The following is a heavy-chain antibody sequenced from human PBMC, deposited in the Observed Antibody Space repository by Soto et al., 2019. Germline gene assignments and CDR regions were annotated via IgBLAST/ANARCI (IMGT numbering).Heavy chain of an antibody. V-gene: IGHV5-51*01. D-gene: IGHD3-3*01. J-gene: IGHJ4*02. CDR1: CDGVISYW. Sequence: ESLKIFCKGSCDGVISYWTRWVRQMPREGPEWMGIIYPGDSDTRYSPSFQGQVTISADKSISTAYLQWRSLKASDTAMYYCARQSVGDFWSGTTGYFDYWGQGTLVTVSS. CDR2: IYPGDSDT. CDR3: ARQSVGDFWSGTTGYFDY.